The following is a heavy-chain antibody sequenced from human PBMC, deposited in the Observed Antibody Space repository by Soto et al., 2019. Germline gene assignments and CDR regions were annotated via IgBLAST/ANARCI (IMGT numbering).Heavy chain of an antibody. CDR2: IYYSGRT. CDR3: VKDYSNSSKWFDT. D-gene: IGHD6-6*01. J-gene: IGHJ5*02. CDR1: GGSISSSSYY. V-gene: IGHV4-39*01. Sequence: SETLSLTCTVSGGSISSSSYYWGWIRQPPGKGLEWIGSIYYSGRTFYNPSLTSRVTISVDTSMNLFSLKLSSVTASDTAVYYCVKDYSNSSKWFDTWGQGTLVTVS.